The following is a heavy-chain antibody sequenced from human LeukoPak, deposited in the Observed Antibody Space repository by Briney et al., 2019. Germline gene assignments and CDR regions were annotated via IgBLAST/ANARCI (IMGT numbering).Heavy chain of an antibody. CDR1: GFTFSSYW. CDR2: IKQDGSEK. Sequence: GGSLRLSCAASGFTFSSYWMSWVRQAPGKGLEWVANIKQDGSEKYYVDSVKGRFTISRDNAKNSLYLQMNSLRAEDTAVYYCARDPKPKYGGYYVYWGQGTLVTVSS. D-gene: IGHD5-12*01. V-gene: IGHV3-7*01. J-gene: IGHJ4*02. CDR3: ARDPKPKYGGYYVY.